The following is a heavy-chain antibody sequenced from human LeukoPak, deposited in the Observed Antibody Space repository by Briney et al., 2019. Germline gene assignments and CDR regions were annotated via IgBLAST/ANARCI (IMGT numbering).Heavy chain of an antibody. Sequence: PSETLSLTCAVYGGSFSGYYWSWIRQPPGKGLEWIGEINHSGSTNYNPSLKSRVTISVDTSKNQFSLKLSSVTAADTAVYYCARGVRPDYDFWSGYPYSYYFDCWGQGTLVTVSS. V-gene: IGHV4-34*01. CDR1: GGSFSGYY. CDR2: INHSGST. J-gene: IGHJ4*02. D-gene: IGHD3-3*01. CDR3: ARGVRPDYDFWSGYPYSYYFDC.